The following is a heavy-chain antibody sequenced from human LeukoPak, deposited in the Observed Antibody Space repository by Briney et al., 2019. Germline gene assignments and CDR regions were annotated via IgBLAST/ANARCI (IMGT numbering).Heavy chain of an antibody. V-gene: IGHV1-2*02. CDR2: INPNSGCT. CDR1: GYTFTGYY. Sequence: ASAKVSCKASGYTFTGYYMHWVRQAPGQGLEWMGWINPNSGCTNYAQKFQGRVTMTRDTSISTAYMELSRLRSDDTAVYYCARDYVVVVPAATNWFVPWGQGTLVTVSS. D-gene: IGHD2-2*01. J-gene: IGHJ5*02. CDR3: ARDYVVVVPAATNWFVP.